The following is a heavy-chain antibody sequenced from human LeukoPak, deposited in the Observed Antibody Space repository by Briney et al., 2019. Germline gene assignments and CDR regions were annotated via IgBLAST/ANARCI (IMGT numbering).Heavy chain of an antibody. J-gene: IGHJ5*02. CDR1: GGTFSSYA. Sequence: SVKVSCKASGGTFSSYAISWVRQAPGQGLEWMGRIIPIFGTANYAQKFQGRVTITTDESTSTAYMELSSLRSEDTAVYYCARVVVGALPLSNWFDPWGQGTLVTVSS. V-gene: IGHV1-69*05. CDR2: IIPIFGTA. CDR3: ARVVVGALPLSNWFDP. D-gene: IGHD1-26*01.